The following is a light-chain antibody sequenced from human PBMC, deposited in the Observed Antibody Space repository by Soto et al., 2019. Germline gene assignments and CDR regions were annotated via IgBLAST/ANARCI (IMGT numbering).Light chain of an antibody. V-gene: IGKV3-15*01. CDR3: QQYNNWPFS. CDR2: DVS. CDR1: QGVTTN. J-gene: IGKJ5*01. Sequence: EIVMTQSPATLSVSPGERATLSCRAGQGVTTNFAWYQQKSGQSPRLLIYDVSIRATGVPARFSGTGSETDFNLTISGLQSEDSAVYFCQQYNNWPFSFGRGTRVEIK.